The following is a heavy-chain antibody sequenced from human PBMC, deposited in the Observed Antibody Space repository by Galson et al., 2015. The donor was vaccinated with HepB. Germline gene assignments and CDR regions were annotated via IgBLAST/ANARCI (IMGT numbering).Heavy chain of an antibody. CDR3: ARVSAWSHFDY. CDR2: TNPNSGNA. Sequence: SVKVSCKASGYIFTTYDINWVRQATGQGLEWMGWTNPNSGNAGYAQKFKGRVTMTRGISTSTAYMELSSLRADDTAIYYCARVSAWSHFDYWGQGTLVTVPP. J-gene: IGHJ4*02. V-gene: IGHV1-8*01. CDR1: GYIFTTYD. D-gene: IGHD6-19*01.